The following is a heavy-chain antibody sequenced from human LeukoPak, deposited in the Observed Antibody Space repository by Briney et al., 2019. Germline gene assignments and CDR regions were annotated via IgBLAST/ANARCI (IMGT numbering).Heavy chain of an antibody. CDR2: IYSGGNT. Sequence: GGSLRLSCAASGFAVSSDYMTWVRQAPGRGLEWVSVIYSGGNTYYADSVKGRFTISRDNSKNTLYLQMNSLRAEDTAVYYCARILDSAWGELGYWGQGTLVTVSS. J-gene: IGHJ4*02. CDR3: ARILDSAWGELGY. CDR1: GFAVSSDY. D-gene: IGHD6-19*01. V-gene: IGHV3-53*05.